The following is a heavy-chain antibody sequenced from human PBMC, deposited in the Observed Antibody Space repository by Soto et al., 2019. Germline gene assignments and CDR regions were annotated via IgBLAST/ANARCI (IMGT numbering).Heavy chain of an antibody. Sequence: YAPRSLPHTESGGSISSYYCRWIRQPAGKGLEGIGRIYTSGSTNYNPSLKSRVTMSVDTSKNQFSLKLSSVTAADTAVYYCAKAQGYNWFDPWGQGTLVTVS. J-gene: IGHJ5*02. V-gene: IGHV4-4*07. CDR1: GGSISSYY. CDR3: AKAQGYNWFDP. CDR2: IYTSGST.